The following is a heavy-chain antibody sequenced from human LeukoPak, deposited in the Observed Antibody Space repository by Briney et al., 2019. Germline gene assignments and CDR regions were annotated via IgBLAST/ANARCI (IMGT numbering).Heavy chain of an antibody. CDR3: ASPSYPKNNWFDP. CDR1: GYSISSGYY. V-gene: IGHV4-38-2*01. CDR2: IYHSGST. J-gene: IGHJ5*02. Sequence: SETLSLTCAVSGYSISSGYYWGWIRQPPGKGREWIGSIYHSGSTYYNPSLKSRVTISVDTSKNQFSLKLSSVTAADMAVYYCASPSYPKNNWFDPWGQGTLVTVSS. D-gene: IGHD3-10*01.